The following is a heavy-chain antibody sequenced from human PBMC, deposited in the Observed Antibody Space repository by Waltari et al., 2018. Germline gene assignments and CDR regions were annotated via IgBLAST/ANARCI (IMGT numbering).Heavy chain of an antibody. CDR1: GGSISSSSYY. Sequence: QLQLQESGPGLVKPSETLSLTCTVSGGSISSSSYYWGWIRQPPGKGLEWIGSIYYSGSTYYNPSLKSRVTISVDTSKNQFSLKLSSVTAADTAVYYCARARIAARSWFDPWGQGTLVTVSS. J-gene: IGHJ5*02. CDR2: IYYSGST. D-gene: IGHD6-6*01. V-gene: IGHV4-39*07. CDR3: ARARIAARSWFDP.